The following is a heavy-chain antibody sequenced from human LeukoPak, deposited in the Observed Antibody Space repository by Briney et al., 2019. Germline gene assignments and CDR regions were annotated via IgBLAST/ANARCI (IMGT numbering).Heavy chain of an antibody. Sequence: GGSLRLSCAASGFTFSSYWMHWVRQAPGKGLVWVSRINSDGSSTSYADSVKGRFTISRDNSKNTLYLQMNSLRADDTAVYYCAEGSRAGLNTFDIWGQGTLVTVSS. D-gene: IGHD1-26*01. CDR2: INSDGSST. CDR1: GFTFSSYW. V-gene: IGHV3-74*01. CDR3: AEGSRAGLNTFDI. J-gene: IGHJ3*02.